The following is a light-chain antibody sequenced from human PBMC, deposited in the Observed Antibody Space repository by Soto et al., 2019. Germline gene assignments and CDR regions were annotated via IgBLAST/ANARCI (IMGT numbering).Light chain of an antibody. J-gene: IGKJ5*01. CDR3: QQYDNWPPVT. CDR2: GTS. Sequence: EIVMTQSPVTLSVSPGERATLSCRASQSVSSNLAWYQQKPGQAPRLLIYGTSTRATGIPARFSGSGSGTEFTLTISSLQSEDFAVYDCQQYDNWPPVTFGQGTRLEIK. V-gene: IGKV3-15*01. CDR1: QSVSSN.